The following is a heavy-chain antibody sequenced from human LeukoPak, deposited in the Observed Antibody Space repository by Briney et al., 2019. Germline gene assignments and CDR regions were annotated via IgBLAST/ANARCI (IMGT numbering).Heavy chain of an antibody. Sequence: GGSLRLSCAASGFTFSSYAMHWVRQAPGKGLEWVAVISYDGSNKYYADSVKGRFTISRDNSKNTLYLQMNSLRAEDTAVYYCARDQSVTMVRGVYYYYGMGVWGQGTTVTVSS. J-gene: IGHJ6*02. CDR3: ARDQSVTMVRGVYYYYGMGV. CDR1: GFTFSSYA. CDR2: ISYDGSNK. V-gene: IGHV3-30-3*01. D-gene: IGHD3-10*01.